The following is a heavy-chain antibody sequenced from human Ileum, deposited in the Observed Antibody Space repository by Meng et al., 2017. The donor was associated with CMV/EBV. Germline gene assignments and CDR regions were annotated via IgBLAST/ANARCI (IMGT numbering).Heavy chain of an antibody. CDR2: IKAKADGGTT. CDR1: GFTFYNFA. J-gene: IGHJ4*02. CDR3: TTGRAH. V-gene: IGHV3-15*01. Sequence: EVKLLESGGDLSQPGGSLTLSCAASGFTFYNFAMSWVRQAPGKGLEWVGRIKAKADGGTTEYPAPVKGRFTISRDDSKNTLFLQMNSLKTEDTAVYYCTTGRAHWGQGTLVTVSS.